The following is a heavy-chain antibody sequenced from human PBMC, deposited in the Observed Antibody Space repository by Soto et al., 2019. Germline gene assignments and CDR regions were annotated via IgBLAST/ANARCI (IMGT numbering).Heavy chain of an antibody. Sequence: GGSLRLSCAASGFTFSSYAMTWVRQAPGKGLEWVSGISGSGATTSYADSVKGRFTVSRDNSKYTLYLQMNILRVEDTAVYYCAKLRYFDWSSYNWFEYWGQGTPVTVSS. D-gene: IGHD3-9*01. J-gene: IGHJ5*01. CDR2: ISGSGATT. V-gene: IGHV3-23*01. CDR1: GFTFSSYA. CDR3: AKLRYFDWSSYNWFEY.